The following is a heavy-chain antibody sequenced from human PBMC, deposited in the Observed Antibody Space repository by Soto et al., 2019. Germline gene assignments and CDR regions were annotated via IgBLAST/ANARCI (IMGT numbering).Heavy chain of an antibody. J-gene: IGHJ3*02. V-gene: IGHV1-69*13. CDR3: ARDRLRVGVTPQVLDAFDI. CDR1: GGTFSSYA. CDR2: IIPIFGTA. D-gene: IGHD1-26*01. Sequence: EASVKVSCKASGGTFSSYAISWVRQAPGQGLEWMGGIIPIFGTANYAQKFQGRVTITADESTSTAYMELSSLRSEDTAVYYCARDRLRVGVTPQVLDAFDIWGQGTMVTVSS.